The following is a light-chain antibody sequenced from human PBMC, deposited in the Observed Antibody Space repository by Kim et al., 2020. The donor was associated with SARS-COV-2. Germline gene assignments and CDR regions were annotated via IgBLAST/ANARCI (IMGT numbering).Light chain of an antibody. V-gene: IGLV3-21*04. CDR3: QVWDSSSDHVV. CDR2: YDS. CDR1: NIGSKS. Sequence: SCELTQPPSVSVAPGKTARITCGGNNIGSKSVHWYQQKPGQAPVLVIYYDSDRPSGIPERFSGSNSGNTATLTISRVEAGDEADYYCQVWDSSSDHVVFGGWPQLAVL. J-gene: IGLJ2*01.